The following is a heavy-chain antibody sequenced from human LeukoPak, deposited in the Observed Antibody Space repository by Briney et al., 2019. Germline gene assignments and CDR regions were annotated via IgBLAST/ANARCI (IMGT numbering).Heavy chain of an antibody. Sequence: ASVKVSCKASGYTFTDYYLHWVRQSPGQGLEWMGWINPNSGVTKSAQKFQGRVTMTGDTSISTAYMELSSLRSEDTAVYYCAREVGGTSNPFDYWGQGTLVTVSS. D-gene: IGHD2-15*01. CDR3: AREVGGTSNPFDY. CDR1: GYTFTDYY. V-gene: IGHV1-2*02. CDR2: INPNSGVT. J-gene: IGHJ4*02.